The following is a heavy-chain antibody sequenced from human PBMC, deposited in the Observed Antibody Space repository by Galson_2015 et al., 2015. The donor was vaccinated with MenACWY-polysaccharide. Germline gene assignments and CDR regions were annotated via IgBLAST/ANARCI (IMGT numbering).Heavy chain of an antibody. CDR2: MNPNSGNT. J-gene: IGHJ5*02. V-gene: IGHV1-8*01. CDR1: GYSFSSYD. Sequence: SVKVSCKASGYSFSSYDINWVRQTTGQGLEWMGWMNPNSGNTGYAQKFQGRVTMTRNTSISIAYMELSSLRSEDTAVYYCARGGKYYYDSSANFNWSDPWGQGTLLPVSS. D-gene: IGHD3-22*01. CDR3: ARGGKYYYDSSANFNWSDP.